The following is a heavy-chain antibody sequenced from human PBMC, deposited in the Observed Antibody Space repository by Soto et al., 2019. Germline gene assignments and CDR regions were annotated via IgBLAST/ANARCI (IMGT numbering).Heavy chain of an antibody. CDR1: GGTFSNYA. V-gene: IGHV1-69*01. CDR2: AIRVYGST. CDR3: ARRGVANSRDAFDI. D-gene: IGHD1-26*01. Sequence: QVQLVQSGAEVKKPGTSVKVSCEVSGGTFSNYAITWVRQAPGQGLEWLGGAIRVYGSTNYAQKFQGRVTITVGESATTTFMELSSLRSDDTAVYYCARRGVANSRDAFDIWGQGTLVTVS. J-gene: IGHJ3*02.